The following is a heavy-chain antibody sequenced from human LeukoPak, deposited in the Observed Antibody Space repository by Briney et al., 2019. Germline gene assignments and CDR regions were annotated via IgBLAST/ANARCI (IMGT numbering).Heavy chain of an antibody. Sequence: GGSLRLSCAASGFTFSSYAMHWVRQAPGKGLEWVAVISYDGSNKYYADSVKGRFTISRDNSKNTLYLQMNSLRAEDTAVYYCAKRKRAITAALRGYDDYWGQGTLVTVSS. D-gene: IGHD6-13*01. J-gene: IGHJ4*02. CDR1: GFTFSSYA. CDR3: AKRKRAITAALRGYDDY. V-gene: IGHV3-30-3*02. CDR2: ISYDGSNK.